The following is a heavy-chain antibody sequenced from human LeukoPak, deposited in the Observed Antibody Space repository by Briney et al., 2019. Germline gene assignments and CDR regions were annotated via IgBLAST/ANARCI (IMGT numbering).Heavy chain of an antibody. CDR2: INPNTGGT. CDR3: AREWYYYDSSGYYYYYGMDG. CDR1: GYTFTGYY. Sequence: GASVKVSCKASGYTFTGYYMHWVRQAPGQGLEWMGRINPNTGGTNYAQKFQGRVTMTRDTSISTAYMELSRLRSDDTAVYYCAREWYYYDSSGYYYYYGMDGWGQGTTVTVSS. V-gene: IGHV1-2*06. D-gene: IGHD3-22*01. J-gene: IGHJ6*02.